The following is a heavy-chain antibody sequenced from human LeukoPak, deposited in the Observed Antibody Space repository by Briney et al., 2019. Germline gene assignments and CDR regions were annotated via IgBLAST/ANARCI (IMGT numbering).Heavy chain of an antibody. D-gene: IGHD2-2*01. CDR1: GGTFSSYA. V-gene: IGHV1-69*05. CDR3: ARGGGYCSSTSCHGTFDY. CDR2: IIPIFGTA. Sequence: SVKVSCKASGGTFSSYAISWVRQAPGQGLEWMGGIIPIFGTANYAQKFQGRVTITTDESTSTAYMELSSLRSEDTAVYYCARGGGYCSSTSCHGTFDYWGQGTLVTVSS. J-gene: IGHJ4*02.